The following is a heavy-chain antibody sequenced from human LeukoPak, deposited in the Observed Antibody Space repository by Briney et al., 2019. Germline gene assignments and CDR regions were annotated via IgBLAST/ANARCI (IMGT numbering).Heavy chain of an antibody. CDR2: IYTSGST. V-gene: IGHV4-4*07. CDR3: AREEMIVVVPAAMPGWFDP. D-gene: IGHD2-2*01. CDR1: GGSISSYY. J-gene: IGHJ5*02. Sequence: SETLSLTCSVSGGSISSYYWSWIRQPAGKGLEWIGRIYTSGSTNYNPSLKSRVTMSVDTSKNQFSLKLSSVTAADTAVYYCAREEMIVVVPAAMPGWFDPWGQGTLVTVSS.